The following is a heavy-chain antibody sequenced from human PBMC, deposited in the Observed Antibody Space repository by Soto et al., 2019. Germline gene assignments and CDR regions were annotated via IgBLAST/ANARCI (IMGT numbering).Heavy chain of an antibody. Sequence: SETVSRTCTVSGGSTSGHYWSWIRQPPGKGLEWIGYIYSSGSPHHNPSLKSRVIISEDRSKNQIYLKLNSVTAADTAVYYCAREYYYDSSGIGFDPWGPGTLVTVSS. V-gene: IGHV4-59*11. J-gene: IGHJ5*02. CDR2: IYSSGSP. CDR1: GGSTSGHY. D-gene: IGHD3-22*01. CDR3: AREYYYDSSGIGFDP.